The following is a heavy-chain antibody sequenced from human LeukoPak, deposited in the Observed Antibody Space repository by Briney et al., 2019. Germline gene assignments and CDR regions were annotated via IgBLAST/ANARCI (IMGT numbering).Heavy chain of an antibody. CDR3: ARDRYCSGGSCYPYYYYYYGMDV. D-gene: IGHD2-15*01. CDR2: IYYSGST. CDR1: GGSISSGGYY. J-gene: IGHJ6*02. Sequence: SETLSLTCTVSGGSISSGGYYWSWIRQHPGKGLEWIGYIYYSGSTYYNPSLKSRVTISVDTSKNQFSLKLSSVTAADTAVYYCARDRYCSGGSCYPYYYYYYGMDVWGQGTMVTVSS. V-gene: IGHV4-31*03.